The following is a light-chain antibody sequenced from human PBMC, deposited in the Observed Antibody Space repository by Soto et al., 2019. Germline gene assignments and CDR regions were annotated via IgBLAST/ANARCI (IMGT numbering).Light chain of an antibody. CDR1: QSLGSN. CDR3: QQYAVSPIT. V-gene: IGKV3-20*01. J-gene: IGKJ5*01. CDR2: DAS. Sequence: VLTQSPGTLSLSPGARATLSCRASQSLGSNLAWYQQKPGLAPTLLFSDASSRASGVPERFTGGGSGTDFTLTIRRLEPEDFALYYCQQYAVSPITFGQGTRLEI.